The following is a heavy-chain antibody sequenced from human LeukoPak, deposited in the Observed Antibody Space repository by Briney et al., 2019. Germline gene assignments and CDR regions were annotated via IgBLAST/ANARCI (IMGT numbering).Heavy chain of an antibody. D-gene: IGHD3-16*01. CDR1: GGSISSYY. CDR3: ASSMLSGCLTT. Sequence: SETLSLTCTVSGGSISSYYWSWIRQPPGKGLEWIGYIYYSGSTNYNPSLKSRVTISVDTSKNQFSLKLSSVTAADTAVYYCASSMLSGCLTTWGQGTLVTVSS. CDR2: IYYSGST. V-gene: IGHV4-59*01. J-gene: IGHJ4*02.